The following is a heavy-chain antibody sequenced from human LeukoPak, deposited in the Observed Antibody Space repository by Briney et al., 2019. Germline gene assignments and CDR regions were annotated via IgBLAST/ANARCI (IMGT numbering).Heavy chain of an antibody. Sequence: GGSLRLSCAASGFTFSSYAMHWVRQAPGKGLEWVSAISGSGGSTYYADSVKGRFTISRDNSKNTLYLQMNSLRAEDTAVYYCAKDNVLRFLEWSPAGFDYWGQGTLVAVSS. D-gene: IGHD3-3*01. V-gene: IGHV3-23*01. CDR1: GFTFSSYA. CDR3: AKDNVLRFLEWSPAGFDY. CDR2: ISGSGGST. J-gene: IGHJ4*02.